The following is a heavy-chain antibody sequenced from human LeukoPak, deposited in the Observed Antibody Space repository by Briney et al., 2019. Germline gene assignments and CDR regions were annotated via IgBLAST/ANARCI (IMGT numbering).Heavy chain of an antibody. CDR2: IYYSGST. J-gene: IGHJ3*02. CDR1: GGSISSYY. V-gene: IGHV4-59*01. CDR3: ARVRKESPGWAFDI. Sequence: KPSETLSLTCTVSGGSISSYYWSWIRQPPGKGLEWIGYIYYSGSTNYNPSLKSRVTISVDTSKNQFSLKLSSVTAADTAVYYCARVRKESPGWAFDIWGQGTMVTVSS.